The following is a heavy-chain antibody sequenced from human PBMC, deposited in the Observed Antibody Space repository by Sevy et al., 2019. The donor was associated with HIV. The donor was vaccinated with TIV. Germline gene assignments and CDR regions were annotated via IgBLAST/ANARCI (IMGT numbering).Heavy chain of an antibody. D-gene: IGHD3-10*01. CDR1: GFTFSNAW. CDR2: IKSKTDGGTT. V-gene: IGHV3-15*01. CDR3: TTGRGGLLWFGELSQNYYYGMDV. Sequence: GGSLRLSCAASGFTFSNAWMSWVRQAPGEGLEWVGRIKSKTDGGTTDYAAPVKGRFTISRDDSKNTLYLQMNSLKTEDTAVYYCTTGRGGLLWFGELSQNYYYGMDVWGQGTTVTVSS. J-gene: IGHJ6*02.